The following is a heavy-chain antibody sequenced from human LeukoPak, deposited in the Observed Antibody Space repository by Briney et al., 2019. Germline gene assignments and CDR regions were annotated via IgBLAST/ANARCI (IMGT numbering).Heavy chain of an antibody. D-gene: IGHD2-21*02. V-gene: IGHV3-21*01. CDR2: ISSSGSYI. CDR3: ARDVTATASFDY. CDR1: GFTFSSYS. Sequence: GGSLRLSCAASGFTFSSYSMNWVRQAPGKGLEWVSSISSSGSYIYYADSVQGRFTISRDNAKNSLYLQMNSLRAEDTAVYYCARDVTATASFDYWGQGTLVTVSS. J-gene: IGHJ4*02.